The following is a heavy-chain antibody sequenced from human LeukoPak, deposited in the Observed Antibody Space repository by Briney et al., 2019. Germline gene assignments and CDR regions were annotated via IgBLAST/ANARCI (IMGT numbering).Heavy chain of an antibody. J-gene: IGHJ4*02. CDR1: GGTFSSYA. CDR3: ARDLGHGYNPFDY. V-gene: IGHV1-69*05. Sequence: ASVKVSCKASGGTFSSYAISWVRQAPGQGLEWMGRIIPIFGTANYAQKFQGRVTITTDESTSTAYMELSSLRSEDTAVYYCARDLGHGYNPFDYWGQGTLVTVSS. D-gene: IGHD5-24*01. CDR2: IIPIFGTA.